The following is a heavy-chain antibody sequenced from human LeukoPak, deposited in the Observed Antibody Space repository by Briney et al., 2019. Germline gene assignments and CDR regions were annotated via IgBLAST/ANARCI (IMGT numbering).Heavy chain of an antibody. CDR1: GFTFSGYA. CDR3: AKTPSSQWLAHDY. J-gene: IGHJ4*02. V-gene: IGHV3-23*01. CDR2: ISGSGGST. D-gene: IGHD6-19*01. Sequence: GGSLRLSCAASGFTFSGYAMSWVRQAPGKGLEWVSAISGSGGSTYYADSVKGRFTISRDNSKNTLYLQMNSLRAEDTAVYYCAKTPSSQWLAHDYWGQGTLVTVSS.